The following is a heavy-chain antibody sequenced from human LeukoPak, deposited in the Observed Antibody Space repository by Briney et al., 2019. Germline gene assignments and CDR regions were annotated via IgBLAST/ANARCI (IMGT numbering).Heavy chain of an antibody. J-gene: IGHJ3*02. D-gene: IGHD3-22*01. CDR3: AKWGAEYYYDSSGYYRRYAFDI. Sequence: GGSLRLSCAASRFTFSSYAMSWVRQAPGKGLEWVSAISGSGGSTYYADSVKGRFTISRDNSKNTLYLQMNSLRAEDTAVYYCAKWGAEYYYDSSGYYRRYAFDIWGQGTMVTVSS. CDR2: ISGSGGST. CDR1: RFTFSSYA. V-gene: IGHV3-23*01.